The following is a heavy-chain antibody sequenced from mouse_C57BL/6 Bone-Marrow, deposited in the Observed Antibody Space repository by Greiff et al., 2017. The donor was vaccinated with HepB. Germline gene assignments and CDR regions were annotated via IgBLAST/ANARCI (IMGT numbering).Heavy chain of an antibody. CDR3: ARSMVTTTLYYFDY. CDR1: GYTFTDYN. D-gene: IGHD2-2*01. CDR2: INPNNGGT. V-gene: IGHV1-18*01. Sequence: VQLQQSGPELVKPGASVKIPCKASGYTFTDYNMDWVKQSHGKSLEWIGDINPNNGGTIYNQKFKGKATLTVDKSSSTAYMELPSLTSEDTAVYYCARSMVTTTLYYFDYWGQGTTLTVSS. J-gene: IGHJ2*01.